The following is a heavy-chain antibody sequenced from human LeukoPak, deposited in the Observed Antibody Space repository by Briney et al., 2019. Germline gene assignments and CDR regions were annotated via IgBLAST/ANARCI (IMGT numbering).Heavy chain of an antibody. J-gene: IGHJ3*02. CDR1: GGSISSHY. Sequence: DPSETLSLTCTVSGGSISSHYWTWIRQSPGKGLEWIGHISYSGSTNYNPSLKSRVTLSVDTSKNQFSLKLRSVTAADTAVYYCARDQTTVTKGFDIWGQGTMVTVSS. CDR2: ISYSGST. D-gene: IGHD4-17*01. V-gene: IGHV4-59*11. CDR3: ARDQTTVTKGFDI.